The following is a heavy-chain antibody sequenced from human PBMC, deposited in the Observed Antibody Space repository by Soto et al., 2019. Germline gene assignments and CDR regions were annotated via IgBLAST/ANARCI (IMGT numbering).Heavy chain of an antibody. Sequence: EVQLLESGGGLVQPGGSLRLSCAASGFSFSSYAMSWVRQAPGKGLEWVSDISGSGGSAYYADSVKGRFTFSRDNSKDTLYLQMNSLRDEDTAVYYCAKQGAAQGYVDVWGKGTTVTVSS. D-gene: IGHD6-6*01. CDR3: AKQGAAQGYVDV. V-gene: IGHV3-23*01. CDR1: GFSFSSYA. J-gene: IGHJ6*03. CDR2: ISGSGGSA.